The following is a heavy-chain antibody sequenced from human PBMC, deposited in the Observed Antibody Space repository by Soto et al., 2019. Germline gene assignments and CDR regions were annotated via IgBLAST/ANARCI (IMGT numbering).Heavy chain of an antibody. CDR3: ARGPSYSDSYFDH. CDR1: GFTVGNNF. J-gene: IGHJ4*02. Sequence: PGGSLRLSCAASGFTVGNNFMIWVRQAPGKGLQWLAVISYDGNNKYYADSVEGRFTISRDNSKNTVYLQMNSLRLEDTAVYYCARGPSYSDSYFDHWGQGTLVTVSS. CDR2: ISYDGNNK. D-gene: IGHD4-17*01. V-gene: IGHV3-30*03.